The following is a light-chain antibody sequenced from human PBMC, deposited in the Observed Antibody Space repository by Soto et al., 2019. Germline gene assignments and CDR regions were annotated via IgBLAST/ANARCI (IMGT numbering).Light chain of an antibody. CDR1: SSDVGGYHY. J-gene: IGLJ3*02. CDR3: TSNTSSGTLV. CDR2: EVT. V-gene: IGLV2-14*01. Sequence: QSALAQPASVSGSPGQSITISCTGTSSDVGGYHYVSWYQHRPGRVPKLIIYEVTNRASGVTNRFSASKSGNTASLTISGLLADDEADYYCTSNTSSGTLVFGGGTKVTVL.